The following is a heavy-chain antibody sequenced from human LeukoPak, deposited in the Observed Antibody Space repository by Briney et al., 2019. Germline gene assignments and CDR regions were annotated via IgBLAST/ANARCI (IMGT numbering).Heavy chain of an antibody. V-gene: IGHV3-21*01. CDR3: VRLRRNSDTSGFYYYYDF. CDR2: ISVRSNYI. J-gene: IGHJ4*02. D-gene: IGHD3-22*01. CDR1: GYTFSSYS. Sequence: GGSLRLSCLASGYTFSSYSINWVRQAPGKGLEWVSSISVRSNYIYYADSVRGRFRISRDDARDSLFLEMNSLRAEDTAVYYCVRLRRNSDTSGFYYYYDFWGQGTPVTVSS.